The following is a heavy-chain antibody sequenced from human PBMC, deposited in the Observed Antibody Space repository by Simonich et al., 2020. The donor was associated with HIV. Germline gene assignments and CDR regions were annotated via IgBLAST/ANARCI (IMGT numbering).Heavy chain of an antibody. J-gene: IGHJ4*02. V-gene: IGHV4-34*01. CDR1: GGSFSGYY. CDR3: ARYTGMAGFDY. CDR2: ISHSVST. Sequence: QVRLQQWGAGLLKPSKTLSLTCAVYGGSFSGYYWSWIRQPPGKGLEWIGEISHSVSTNYFPSLKSRVIISVDTSKNQFSLKLSSVTATDTAVYYCARYTGMAGFDYWGQGTLVTVSS. D-gene: IGHD5-18*01.